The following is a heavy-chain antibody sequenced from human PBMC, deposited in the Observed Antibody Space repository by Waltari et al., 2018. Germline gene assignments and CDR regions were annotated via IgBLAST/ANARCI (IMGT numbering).Heavy chain of an antibody. CDR1: GGSFSGYY. V-gene: IGHV4-34*01. D-gene: IGHD5-12*01. J-gene: IGHJ5*02. CDR3: ARDPEGGYGP. CDR2: INHSGST. Sequence: QVQLQQWGAGLLKPSETLSLTCAVYGGSFSGYYWSWIRQPPGKGLEWIGEINHSGSTNYNPSLKSRVTISVDTSKNQFSLKLSSVTAADTAVYYCARDPEGGYGPWGQGTLVTVSS.